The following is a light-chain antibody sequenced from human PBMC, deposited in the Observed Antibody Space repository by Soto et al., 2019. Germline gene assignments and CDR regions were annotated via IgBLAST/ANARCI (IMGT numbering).Light chain of an antibody. CDR1: SSDVGGYNY. J-gene: IGLJ2*01. Sequence: QSALTQPPSASGSPGQSVTISCTGTSSDVGGYNYVSWYQQHPGKAPKLMIFEVSKRPSGVPDRFSGSKSGNTASLTVSGLQAEDEADYYCSSYACSNNKDVVFGGGTKLTVL. V-gene: IGLV2-8*01. CDR2: EVS. CDR3: SSYACSNNKDVV.